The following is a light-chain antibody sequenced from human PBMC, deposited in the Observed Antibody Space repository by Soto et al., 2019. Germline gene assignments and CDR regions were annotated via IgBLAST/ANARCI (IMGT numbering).Light chain of an antibody. J-gene: IGKJ2*02. V-gene: IGKV3-15*01. CDR1: QSVSSN. Sequence: EIVMTHSPATLSVSPGERATLSCRASQSVSSNLAWYQQKPGQAPRLLIYGASTRATGIPARFSGSVSGTEFTLTISSVQSEDFAVYYCQQYNNWPRGTFGQGTKLEIK. CDR2: GAS. CDR3: QQYNNWPRGT.